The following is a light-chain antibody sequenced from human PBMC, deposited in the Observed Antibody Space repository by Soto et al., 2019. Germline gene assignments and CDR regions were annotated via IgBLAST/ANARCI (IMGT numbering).Light chain of an antibody. J-gene: IGKJ5*01. CDR1: QSIDNY. CDR2: DAS. CDR3: QQYQTYST. Sequence: DIQMTQSPSSLSASVGDRVTITCRTSQSIDNYLNWYQQKPGKAPKVLIYDASSLVSGVPSRFSGSGSGTEFTLTISSLQPDDFATYFCQQYQTYSTFGQGTRLEIK. V-gene: IGKV1-5*01.